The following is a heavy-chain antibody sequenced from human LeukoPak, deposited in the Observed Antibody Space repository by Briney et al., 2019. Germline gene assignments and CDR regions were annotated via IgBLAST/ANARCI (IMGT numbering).Heavy chain of an antibody. V-gene: IGHV1-2*02. J-gene: IGHJ4*02. D-gene: IGHD3-3*01. CDR2: INPNSGGT. Sequence: GASVKVSCKASGYTFTGYYMHWVRQAPGQGLEWMGWINPNSGGTNYAQKLQGRVTMTRDTSISTAYMELSRLRSDDTAVYYCARGGITIFGVVIRTNDYWGQGTLVTVSS. CDR3: ARGGITIFGVVIRTNDY. CDR1: GYTFTGYY.